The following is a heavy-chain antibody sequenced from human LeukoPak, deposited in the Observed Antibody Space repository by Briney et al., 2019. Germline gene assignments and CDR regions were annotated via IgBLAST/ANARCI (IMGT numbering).Heavy chain of an antibody. V-gene: IGHV1-8*03. Sequence: ASVKVSCKASGYTFTSYDINWVRQATGQGLEWMGWMNPNSGNTGYAQKFQGRVTITRNTSIGTAYMELSSLRSEDTAVYYCARRGDYYDSSGYYYVYNYWGQGTLVTVSS. D-gene: IGHD3-22*01. CDR2: MNPNSGNT. CDR1: GYTFTSYD. J-gene: IGHJ4*02. CDR3: ARRGDYYDSSGYYYVYNY.